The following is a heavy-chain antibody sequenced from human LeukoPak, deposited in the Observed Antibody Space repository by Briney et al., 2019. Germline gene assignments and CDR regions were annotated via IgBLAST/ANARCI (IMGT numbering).Heavy chain of an antibody. V-gene: IGHV4-34*01. Sequence: SETLSLTCAVYGGSFSGYYWSWIRQPPGKGLEWIGEINHSGSTNYNPSLKSRVTISVDTSKNQFSLKLSSVTAADTAVYYCARASIAAFDYWGQGTLVTVSS. J-gene: IGHJ4*02. CDR2: INHSGST. D-gene: IGHD6-13*01. CDR3: ARASIAAFDY. CDR1: GGSFSGYY.